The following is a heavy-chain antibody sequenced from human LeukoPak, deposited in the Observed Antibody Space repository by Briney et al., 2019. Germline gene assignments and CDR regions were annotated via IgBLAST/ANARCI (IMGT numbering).Heavy chain of an antibody. V-gene: IGHV3-33*01. D-gene: IGHD6-6*01. CDR2: IWFDGTNK. CDR1: GFTFSSYG. Sequence: GGSLRLSCAASGFTFSSYGMHWVRQAPGKGLEWVAVIWFDGTNKYYVDSVQGRFTISRDNSKNTLYLHMNSLRADDTAVYYCARDPSRYYFDYWGQGTLVTVSS. J-gene: IGHJ4*02. CDR3: ARDPSRYYFDY.